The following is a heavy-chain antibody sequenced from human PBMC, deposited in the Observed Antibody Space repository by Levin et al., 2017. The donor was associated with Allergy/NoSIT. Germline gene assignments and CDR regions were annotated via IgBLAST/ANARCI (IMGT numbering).Heavy chain of an antibody. CDR3: ARESRTMVQGVIGYYYYMDV. D-gene: IGHD3-10*01. CDR2: IWFDGTEE. CDR1: GFTFTSYG. V-gene: IGHV3-33*01. J-gene: IGHJ6*03. Sequence: GESLKISCAVSGFTFTSYGMHWVRQAPGKGLEWVAFIWFDGTEEYYADSVKGRFTISRDNSKNTLYLQMNSLRAEDTAVYYCARESRTMVQGVIGYYYYMDVWGKGTTVTVSS.